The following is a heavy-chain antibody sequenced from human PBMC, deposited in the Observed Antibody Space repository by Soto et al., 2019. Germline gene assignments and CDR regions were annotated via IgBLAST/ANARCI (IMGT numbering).Heavy chain of an antibody. D-gene: IGHD2-2*01. CDR3: ATDKSSSPFDY. CDR2: ISGSGGST. CDR1: GFTFSSYA. V-gene: IGHV3-23*01. Sequence: GGSLRLSCAASGFTFSSYAMSWVRQAPGKGLEWVSAISGSGGSTYYADSVKGRFTISRDNSKNTLSLQMNSLRAEDTAMYYCATDKSSSPFDYWGPGTLVTVAS. J-gene: IGHJ4*02.